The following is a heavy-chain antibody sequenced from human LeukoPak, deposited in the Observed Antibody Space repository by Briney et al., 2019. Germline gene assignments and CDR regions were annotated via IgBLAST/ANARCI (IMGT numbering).Heavy chain of an antibody. CDR1: GFIFSNHG. J-gene: IGHJ4*02. CDR2: IWYDGSNK. V-gene: IGHV3-33*01. Sequence: GGSLRLSCAASGFIFSNHGMHWVRQAPGKGLEWVAVIWYDGSNKYYADSVKGRFTISRDNSKNTLYLQMNSLRAEDTAVYYCARDRLVVATNPPSFFDYWGQGTLVTVSS. D-gene: IGHD5-12*01. CDR3: ARDRLVVATNPPSFFDY.